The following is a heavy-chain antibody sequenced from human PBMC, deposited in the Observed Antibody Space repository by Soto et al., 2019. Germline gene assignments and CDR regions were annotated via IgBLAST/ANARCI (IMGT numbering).Heavy chain of an antibody. Sequence: SGPTREPTQTLTLTCTFSGFSFRTSGVGVGWIRQPPGKALEWLALIYWDDDRRYSPSLRDRLTITKDTSKSQVVLTMTNVDTAHTGTYYCPHRRGGYGVVTPFNYWGPGTPVTVSS. CDR3: PHRRGGYGVVTPFNY. D-gene: IGHD3-16*01. CDR1: GFSFRTSGVG. J-gene: IGHJ4*02. CDR2: IYWDDDR. V-gene: IGHV2-5*02.